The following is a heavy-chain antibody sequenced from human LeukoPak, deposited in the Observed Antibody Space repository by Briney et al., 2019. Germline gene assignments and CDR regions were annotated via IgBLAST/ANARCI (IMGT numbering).Heavy chain of an antibody. J-gene: IGHJ4*02. CDR2: ISSSSTI. CDR3: ARSPATGTTDF. CDR1: GFTFSSYS. V-gene: IGHV3-48*04. D-gene: IGHD1-7*01. Sequence: QSGGSLRLSCAASGFTFSSYSMNWVRQAPGKGLEWVSYISSSSTIYYADSVKGRFTISRDNAKNSLYLQMNSLSVEDTAVYFCARSPATGTTDFWGQGTLVTVSS.